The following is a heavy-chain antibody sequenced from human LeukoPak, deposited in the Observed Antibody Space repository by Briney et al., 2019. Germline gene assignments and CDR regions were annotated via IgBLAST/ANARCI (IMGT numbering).Heavy chain of an antibody. V-gene: IGHV4-4*07. CDR3: ARVHSLYYYGLDV. CDR1: GGSISSYY. D-gene: IGHD5-18*01. CDR2: IYSSGCT. Sequence: PSETLSLTCTVSGGSISSYYWSWIRQPAGKGLEWIGRIYSSGCTNYNPSLKSRVTMSVDTSKNQFSLKLSSVTAADTAVYYCARVHSLYYYGLDVWGQGTTVTVSS. J-gene: IGHJ6*02.